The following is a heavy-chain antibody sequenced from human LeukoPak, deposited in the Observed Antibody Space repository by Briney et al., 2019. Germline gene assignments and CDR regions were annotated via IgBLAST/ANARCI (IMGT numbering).Heavy chain of an antibody. J-gene: IGHJ4*02. CDR1: GGSINNYY. Sequence: SETPSLTCTVSGGSINNYYWNWFRQPPGKGLEWIAYIYYRGSTNYNPSLKSRVNISVDTSKIQLSLKLSSVTAADTAVYYCAKQYYYDSSAHHFDYWGQGTLVTVSS. V-gene: IGHV4-59*01. CDR2: IYYRGST. D-gene: IGHD3-22*01. CDR3: AKQYYYDSSAHHFDY.